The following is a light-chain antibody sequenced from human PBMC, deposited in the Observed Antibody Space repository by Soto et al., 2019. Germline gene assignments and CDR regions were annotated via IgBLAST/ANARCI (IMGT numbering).Light chain of an antibody. CDR2: EDK. CDR1: SGSIGRNY. CDR3: HSYDSSSVV. V-gene: IGLV6-57*04. Sequence: NFMLTQPHSVSESPGKTVTISCTRSSGSIGRNYVQWYQQRPGSAPTTVIYEDKQRPSGVPDRFSGSTDGSSNSASLTMSGLQTEDEADYYCHSYDSSSVVFAGGTKRTFL. J-gene: IGLJ2*01.